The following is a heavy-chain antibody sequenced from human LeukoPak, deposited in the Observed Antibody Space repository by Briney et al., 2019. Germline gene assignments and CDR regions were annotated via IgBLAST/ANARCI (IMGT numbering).Heavy chain of an antibody. V-gene: IGHV3-7*03. J-gene: IGHJ4*02. CDR1: GFSYSTNC. Sequence: GGSVRLSCASSGFSYSTNCMDWIRQAPGKGLEWVANIKQDGSAKHYVDSVRGRFTISRDNAKDSLYLQMNSLTVEDTAVYYCAKEGDWTHEYWGQGTLVTVSS. CDR3: AKEGDWTHEY. D-gene: IGHD2-21*02. CDR2: IKQDGSAK.